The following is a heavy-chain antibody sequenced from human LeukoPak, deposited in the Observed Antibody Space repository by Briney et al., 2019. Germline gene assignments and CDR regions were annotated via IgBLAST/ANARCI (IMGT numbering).Heavy chain of an antibody. CDR3: ARSEDY. V-gene: IGHV4-61*02. J-gene: IGHJ4*02. Sequence: PSQTLSLTCTVSGGSISSGSYYWSWIRQPAGKGLEWIGRIYTSGTTNYNPSLKNRVTISVDTSKNQFSLKLSSVTAADTAVYYCARSEDYWGQGTLVTVSS. CDR1: GGSISSGSYY. CDR2: IYTSGTT.